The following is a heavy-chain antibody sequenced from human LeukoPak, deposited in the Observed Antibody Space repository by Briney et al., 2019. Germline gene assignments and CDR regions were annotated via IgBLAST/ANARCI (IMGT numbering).Heavy chain of an antibody. CDR3: AKVPYSDYGSGRPPFMDV. J-gene: IGHJ6*02. D-gene: IGHD3-10*01. CDR1: GFTFSDYA. V-gene: IGHV3-23*01. CDR2: VSYSGSST. Sequence: GGSLRLSCGASGFTFSDYAMSWVRQALGRGLDWVSTVSYSGSSTYYADSVKGRFTISRDNSKNTLYLQMDSLRVEDTAIYYCAKVPYSDYGSGRPPFMDVWGQGTTVAVSS.